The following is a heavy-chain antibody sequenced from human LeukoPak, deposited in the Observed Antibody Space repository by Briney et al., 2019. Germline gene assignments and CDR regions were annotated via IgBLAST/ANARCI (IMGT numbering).Heavy chain of an antibody. D-gene: IGHD3-9*01. CDR2: IYYSGST. J-gene: IGHJ5*02. CDR1: GGSISSGDYY. Sequence: SETLSLTCTVSGGSISSGDYYWSWIRQPPGKGLEWIGYIYYSGSTNYNPSLKSRVTISVDTSKNQFSLKLSSVTAADTAVYYCARGPPASYYDILTGYGAGFDPWGQGALVTVSS. V-gene: IGHV4-61*08. CDR3: ARGPPASYYDILTGYGAGFDP.